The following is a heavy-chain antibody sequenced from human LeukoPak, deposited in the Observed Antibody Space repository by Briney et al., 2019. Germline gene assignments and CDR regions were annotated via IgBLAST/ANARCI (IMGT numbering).Heavy chain of an antibody. CDR2: IYYSGST. CDR3: ARGAGR. D-gene: IGHD6-19*01. CDR1: GGSISSHY. V-gene: IGHV4-59*11. Sequence: ETLSLTCTVSGGSISSHYWSWIRQPPGKGLEWIGYIYYSGSTNYNPSLKSRVTISVDTSKNQFSLELSSVTAADTAVYYCARGAGRWGQGTLVTVSS. J-gene: IGHJ4*02.